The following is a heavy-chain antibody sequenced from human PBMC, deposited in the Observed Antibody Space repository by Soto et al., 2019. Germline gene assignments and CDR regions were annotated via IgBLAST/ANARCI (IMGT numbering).Heavy chain of an antibody. Sequence: PSETLSLTCAVSGGSISSGGYSWSWIRQPPGKGLEWIGYIYHSGSTYYNPSLKSRVTISVDRSKNQFSLKLSSVTGADTAFYYCAPGPRGYYPNFDKWSQGTLVRVSS. J-gene: IGHJ4*02. V-gene: IGHV4-30-2*02. CDR1: GGSISSGGYS. CDR3: APGPRGYYPNFDK. CDR2: IYHSGST. D-gene: IGHD3-3*01.